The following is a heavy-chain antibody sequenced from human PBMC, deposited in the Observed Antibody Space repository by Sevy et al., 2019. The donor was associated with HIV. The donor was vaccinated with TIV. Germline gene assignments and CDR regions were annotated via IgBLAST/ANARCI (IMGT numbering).Heavy chain of an antibody. CDR1: GFTFSSYS. Sequence: GGSLRLSCAASGFTFSSYSMNWVRQAPGKGLECVSYISSSSSTIYYADSVKGRFTISRDNAKNSLYLQMNSLRAEDTAVYYCARAPTGYCSSTSCYYMDVWGKGTTVTVSS. V-gene: IGHV3-48*01. CDR2: ISSSSSTI. J-gene: IGHJ6*03. D-gene: IGHD2-2*01. CDR3: ARAPTGYCSSTSCYYMDV.